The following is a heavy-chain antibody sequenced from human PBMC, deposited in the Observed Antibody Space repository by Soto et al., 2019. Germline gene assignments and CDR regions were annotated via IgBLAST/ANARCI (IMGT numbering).Heavy chain of an antibody. J-gene: IGHJ4*02. CDR1: GFTFSSYG. CDR2: ISYDVSNK. CDR3: AKDPDYGDYGDYDY. V-gene: IGHV3-30*18. Sequence: GGSLSLSCAASGFTFSSYGMHWVRQAPGKGLEWVAVISYDVSNKYYADSVKGRFTISRDNSKNTLYLQMNSLRAEDTAVYYCAKDPDYGDYGDYDYWGQGTLVTVSS. D-gene: IGHD4-17*01.